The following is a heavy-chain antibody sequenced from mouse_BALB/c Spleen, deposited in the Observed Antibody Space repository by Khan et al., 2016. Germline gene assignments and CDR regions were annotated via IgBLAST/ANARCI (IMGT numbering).Heavy chain of an antibody. CDR3: AISVRATMDY. D-gene: IGHD3-1*01. J-gene: IGHJ4*01. CDR1: DDSITSSY. V-gene: IGHV3-8*02. CDR2: ISDSGSN. Sequence: EVQLQESGPSLVKPSQTLSLTCSVTDDSITSSYWNWIRKFPGTKLEYMGYISDSGSNYYNPSLKSRISITRDTSKNQYYLKLKSVTTEDTAIYYCAISVRATMDYWGLGTSVTVSS.